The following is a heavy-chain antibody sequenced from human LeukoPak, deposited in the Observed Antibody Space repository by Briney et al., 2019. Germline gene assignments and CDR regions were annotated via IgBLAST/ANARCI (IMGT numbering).Heavy chain of an antibody. CDR3: ARDLPRANWNDVIYYMDV. Sequence: SETLSLTCAVYGGSFSGYYWSWIRQPPGKGLEWIGEINHSGSTNYNPSLKSRVTISVDTSKNQFSLQLNSVTPEDTAAYYCARDLPRANWNDVIYYMDVWGKGTTVTVSS. D-gene: IGHD1-1*01. CDR2: INHSGST. CDR1: GGSFSGYY. V-gene: IGHV4-34*01. J-gene: IGHJ6*03.